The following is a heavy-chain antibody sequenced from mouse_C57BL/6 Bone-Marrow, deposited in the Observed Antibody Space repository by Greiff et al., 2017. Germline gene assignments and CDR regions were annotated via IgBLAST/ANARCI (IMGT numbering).Heavy chain of an antibody. CDR2: INSDGGST. Sequence: EVKLMESGGGLVQPGETLKLSCESNEYEFPSHDMSWVRKTPEKRLELVAAINSDGGSTYYPDTMERRFIISRDNTKKTLYLQMSSLRSEDTALYYCARQSSLLWLRQRFAYWGQGTLVTVSA. CDR3: ARQSSLLWLRQRFAY. D-gene: IGHD2-2*01. V-gene: IGHV5-2*01. J-gene: IGHJ3*01. CDR1: EYEFPSHD.